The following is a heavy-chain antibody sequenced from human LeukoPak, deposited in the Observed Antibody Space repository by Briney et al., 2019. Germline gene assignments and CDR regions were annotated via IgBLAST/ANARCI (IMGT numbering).Heavy chain of an antibody. CDR2: IYTSGST. D-gene: IGHD1-26*01. CDR1: GGSISSGSYY. CDR3: AFGELLSWFDP. Sequence: KASETLSLTCTVSGGSISSGSYYWSWIRQPAGKGLEWIGRIYTSGSTNYNPSLKSRVTISVDTSKNQFSLKLSSVTAADTAVYYCAFGELLSWFDPWGQGTLVTVSS. J-gene: IGHJ5*02. V-gene: IGHV4-61*02.